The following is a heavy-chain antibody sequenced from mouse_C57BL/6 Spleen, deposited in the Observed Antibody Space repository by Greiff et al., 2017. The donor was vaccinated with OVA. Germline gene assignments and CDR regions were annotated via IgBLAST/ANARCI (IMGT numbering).Heavy chain of an antibody. CDR3: AREGYSRYFDY. D-gene: IGHD2-3*01. CDR2: INPGSGDT. V-gene: IGHV1-54*01. CDR1: GYAFTNYL. Sequence: VQLQQSGAELVRPGTSVKVSCKASGYAFTNYLIEWVKQRPGQGLEWIGLINPGSGDTNYNEKFKGKATLTADKSSSTAYMQLSSLTSEDSAVYFCAREGYSRYFDYWGQGTTLTVSS. J-gene: IGHJ2*01.